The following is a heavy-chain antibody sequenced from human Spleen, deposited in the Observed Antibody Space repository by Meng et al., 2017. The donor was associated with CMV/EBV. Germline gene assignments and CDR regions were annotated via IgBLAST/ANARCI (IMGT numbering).Heavy chain of an antibody. J-gene: IGHJ4*02. V-gene: IGHV4-39*01. CDR3: ARHMRIAAAGTHHYFDY. D-gene: IGHD6-13*01. Sequence: SSYGMHWVRQAPGKGLEWIGSFYYSGSTYDNPSLKSRVTISVDTSKNQFSLKLSSVTAADTAVYYCARHMRIAAAGTHHYFDYWGQGTLVTVSS. CDR2: FYYSGST. CDR1: SSYG.